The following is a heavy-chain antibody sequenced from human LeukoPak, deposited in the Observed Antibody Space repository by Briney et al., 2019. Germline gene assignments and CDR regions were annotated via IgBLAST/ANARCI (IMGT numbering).Heavy chain of an antibody. CDR2: ISYDGSNK. J-gene: IGHJ4*02. CDR3: AKFQQAYGVFDGFDS. Sequence: GGSLRLSCAASGFTFSSYGMHWVRQAPGKGLEWVAVISYDGSNKYYADSVKGRFTISRDNSKNTLHLQMNSLRAEDTAVYYCAKFQQAYGVFDGFDSWGQGALVTVAS. D-gene: IGHD5/OR15-5a*01. V-gene: IGHV3-30*18. CDR1: GFTFSSYG.